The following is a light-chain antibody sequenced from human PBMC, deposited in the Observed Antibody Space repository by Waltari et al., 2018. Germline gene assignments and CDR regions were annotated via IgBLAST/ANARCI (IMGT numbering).Light chain of an antibody. CDR2: QDS. CDR1: YLEARK. CDR3: QAWDRNTYVV. J-gene: IGLJ2*01. Sequence: SSELTQSPSVSVSPGQPASISCQGGYLEARKVCWYPQKPGQSPVLVLHQDSKRPSGIPERFSGFNSGNTATLTISETQAMDEADYYCQAWDRNTYVVFGGGTKLTVL. V-gene: IGLV3-1*01.